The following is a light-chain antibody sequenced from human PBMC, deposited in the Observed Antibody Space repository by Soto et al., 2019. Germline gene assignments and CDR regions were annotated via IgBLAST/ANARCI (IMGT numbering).Light chain of an antibody. J-gene: IGLJ1*01. CDR1: SSDVGAYNY. Sequence: QSALTQPPSASGSPGQSVTISCTGTSSDVGAYNYVSWYQQHPGKAPKLMIYEVRQRPSGVPDRFSGSKSGNTASLTVSGLQAEDEADYYCSSYAGSNNLRVFGTGTKVTVL. CDR3: SSYAGSNNLRV. V-gene: IGLV2-8*01. CDR2: EVR.